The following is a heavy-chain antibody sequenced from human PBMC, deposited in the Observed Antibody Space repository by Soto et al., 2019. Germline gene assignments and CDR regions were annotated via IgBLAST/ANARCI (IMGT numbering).Heavy chain of an antibody. CDR2: IYPDDSDT. J-gene: IGHJ6*02. CDR3: ARVGAYTYGYSYYYGMDV. Sequence: GDSLKISCKGSGYSFTTYWIGWVRQMPGKGLEWMGIIYPDDSDTRYSPSFQGQVTISADKSISTASLQWSSLKASDTAMYYCARVGAYTYGYSYYYGMDVWGQGTTVTVS. CDR1: GYSFTTYW. V-gene: IGHV5-51*01. D-gene: IGHD5-18*01.